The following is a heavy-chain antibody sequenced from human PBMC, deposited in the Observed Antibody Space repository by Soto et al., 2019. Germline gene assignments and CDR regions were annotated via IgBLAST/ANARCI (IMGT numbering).Heavy chain of an antibody. CDR3: TKVPPRQMDKVFQVFDI. CDR1: EFTFSSYA. V-gene: IGHV3-23*01. CDR2: ISHSGKST. Sequence: GGSLRLSCVASEFTFSSYAMSWVRQAPGKGLERVSSISHSGKSTYYADSVEGRFADSTDTYKRTLYLQMNSLRDEHTDVYYCTKVPPRQMDKVFQVFDIWGQGTMVTVS. J-gene: IGHJ3*02. D-gene: IGHD5-12*01.